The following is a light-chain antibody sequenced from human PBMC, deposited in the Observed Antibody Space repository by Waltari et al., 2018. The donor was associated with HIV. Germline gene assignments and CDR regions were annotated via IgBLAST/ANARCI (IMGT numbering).Light chain of an antibody. CDR1: NIGTKN. V-gene: IGLV3-9*01. Sequence: GQTATITCGGSNIGTKNVHWYQQKPGQAPVLVIYRDFNRPSGIPERFSGSNSGNTATLTISRAQAGDEADFYCQVWDDTTAVFGGGTKLTVL. J-gene: IGLJ3*02. CDR3: QVWDDTTAV. CDR2: RDF.